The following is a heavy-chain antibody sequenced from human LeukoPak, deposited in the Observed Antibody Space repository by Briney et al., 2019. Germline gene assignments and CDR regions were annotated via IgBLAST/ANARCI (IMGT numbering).Heavy chain of an antibody. V-gene: IGHV3-30*03. CDR1: GFTFSSYG. CDR3: ASSWGVVVVAATLDY. J-gene: IGHJ4*02. D-gene: IGHD2-15*01. CDR2: ISYDGSNK. Sequence: PGGSLRLSCAASGFTFSSYGTHWVRQAPGKGLEWVAVISYDGSNKYYADSVKGRFTISRDNSKNTLYLQMNSLRAEDTAVYYCASSWGVVVVAATLDYWGQGTLVTVSS.